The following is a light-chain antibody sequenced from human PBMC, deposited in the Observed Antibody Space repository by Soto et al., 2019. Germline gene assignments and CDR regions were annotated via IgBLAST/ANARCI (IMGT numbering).Light chain of an antibody. CDR2: AAS. CDR3: QQRSNWPST. CDR1: ETVSSDF. V-gene: IGKV3D-20*02. J-gene: IGKJ5*01. Sequence: EIVLTQSPGTLSLSPGYRSALSCRASETVSSDFLAWYQQKPGQAPRLLIYAASSRATGIPDRFSGSGSGTDFTLTITSLEPEDFAVYYCQQRSNWPSTFGQGTRLEIK.